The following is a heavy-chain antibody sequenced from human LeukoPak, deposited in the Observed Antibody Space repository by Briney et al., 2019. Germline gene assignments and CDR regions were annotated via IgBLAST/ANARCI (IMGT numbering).Heavy chain of an antibody. Sequence: GGSLRLSCAASGFTFSSYSMNWVRQAPGKGLEWASSISSSSSYIYYADSVKGRFTISRDNAKNSLYLQMNSLRAEDTAVYYCARDSLDAFDIWGQGTMVTVSS. J-gene: IGHJ3*02. CDR3: ARDSLDAFDI. CDR2: ISSSSSYI. CDR1: GFTFSSYS. V-gene: IGHV3-21*01.